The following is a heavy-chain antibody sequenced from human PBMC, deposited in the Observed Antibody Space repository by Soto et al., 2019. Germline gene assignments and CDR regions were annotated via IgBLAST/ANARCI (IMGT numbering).Heavy chain of an antibody. CDR2: INHSGST. CDR1: GGSFSGYY. Sequence: SETLSLTCAVYGGSFSGYYWSWIRQPPGKGLEWIGEINHSGSTNYNPSLKSRVTISVDTSKNQFSLKLSSVTAADTAVYYCARSGEVVPAAKRSYYYYYMDVWGKGTTVTVSS. V-gene: IGHV4-34*01. D-gene: IGHD2-2*01. J-gene: IGHJ6*03. CDR3: ARSGEVVPAAKRSYYYYYMDV.